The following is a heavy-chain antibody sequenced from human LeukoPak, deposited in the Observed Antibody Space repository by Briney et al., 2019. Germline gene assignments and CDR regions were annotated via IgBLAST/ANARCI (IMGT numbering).Heavy chain of an antibody. J-gene: IGHJ4*02. CDR2: ISGSGGST. Sequence: GGSLRLSCAASGFTFSSYAMSWARQAPGKGLEWVSAISGSGGSTYYADSVKGRFTISRDNAKNSLYLQMNSLRAEDTAVYYCAREGSIQLWSGCLDYWGQRTLVTVSS. V-gene: IGHV3-23*01. CDR1: GFTFSSYA. D-gene: IGHD5-18*01. CDR3: AREGSIQLWSGCLDY.